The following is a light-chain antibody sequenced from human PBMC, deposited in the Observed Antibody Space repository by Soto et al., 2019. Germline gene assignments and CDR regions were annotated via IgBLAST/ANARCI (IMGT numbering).Light chain of an antibody. CDR1: SSNIGSNT. CDR3: ATWDASLNAQGV. CDR2: SNN. Sequence: QSVLTQTPSASGTPGQRVTISCSGSSSNIGSNTVNWYQQLPGTAPKLLIYSNNQRPSGVPDRFSGSKSGASASLAISGLQSEDEADYYCATWDASLNAQGVFGTGTRSPS. V-gene: IGLV1-44*01. J-gene: IGLJ1*01.